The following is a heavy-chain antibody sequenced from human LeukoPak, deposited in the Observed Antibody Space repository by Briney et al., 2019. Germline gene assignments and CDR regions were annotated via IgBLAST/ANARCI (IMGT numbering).Heavy chain of an antibody. V-gene: IGHV3-48*02. CDR2: ISSSSSTI. Sequence: PGGSPRLSCAGSGFTFSSYSMNWVRQAPGKGLEWVSYISSSSSTIYYADSVKGRFTISRDNAKNSLYLQMNSLRDEDTAVYYCASNRYSGSSSSFDYWGQGTLVTVSS. CDR3: ASNRYSGSSSSFDY. CDR1: GFTFSSYS. J-gene: IGHJ4*02. D-gene: IGHD1-26*01.